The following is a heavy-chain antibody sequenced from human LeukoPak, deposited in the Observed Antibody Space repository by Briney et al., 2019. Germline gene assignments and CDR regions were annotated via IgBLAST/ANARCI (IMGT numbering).Heavy chain of an antibody. CDR2: ISAYNGNT. D-gene: IGHD3-22*01. CDR1: GYTFTSYG. J-gene: IGHJ4*02. V-gene: IGHV1-18*01. CDR3: ARSYDSSGYYYYFDY. Sequence: ASVKVSCKASGYTFTSYGISWVRQAPGQGLEWMGWISAYNGNTNYAQKLQGRVTMTRDTSISTAYMELSRLRSDDTAVYYCARSYDSSGYYYYFDYWGQGTLVTVSS.